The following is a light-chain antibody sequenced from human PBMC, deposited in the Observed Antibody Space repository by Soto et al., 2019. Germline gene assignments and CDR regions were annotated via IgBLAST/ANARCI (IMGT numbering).Light chain of an antibody. J-gene: IGLJ1*01. CDR2: GNN. CDR1: SSNIGAGYD. CDR3: QSYDISLHNYV. Sequence: VLTQPPSVSGAPGQRVTISCTGSSSNIGAGYDVHWYQQRPGTAPKLLIFGNNNRPSGVPDRFSGSKSGTSASLAITRLQAEDEADYYCQSYDISLHNYVFGTGTKVTVL. V-gene: IGLV1-40*01.